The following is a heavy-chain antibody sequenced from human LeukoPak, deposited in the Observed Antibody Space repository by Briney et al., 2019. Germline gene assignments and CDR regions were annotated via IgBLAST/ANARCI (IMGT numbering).Heavy chain of an antibody. D-gene: IGHD3-10*02. CDR3: AELGITMIGGV. V-gene: IGHV3-48*03. J-gene: IGHJ6*04. CDR1: GFTFSSYA. CDR2: ISSSGSTI. Sequence: WGSLRLSCAASGFTFSSYAMNWVRQAPGKGLEWVSYISSSGSTIYYADSVKGRFTISRDNAKNSLYLQMNSLRAEDTAVYYCAELGITMIGGVWGKGTTVTISS.